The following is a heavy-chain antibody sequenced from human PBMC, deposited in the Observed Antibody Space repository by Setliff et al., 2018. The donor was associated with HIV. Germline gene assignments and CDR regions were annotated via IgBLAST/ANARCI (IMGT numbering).Heavy chain of an antibody. CDR1: GLSFSNYW. Sequence: GGSLRLSCAASGLSFSNYWMHWVRQAPGKGLEWVSRIDSDGSDTNYADSVRGRFTISRDNAKNTVYLQLTSLRAEDTAVDYCARGPQYNFWGGYLGLWGQGTLVTVSS. J-gene: IGHJ4*02. V-gene: IGHV3-74*01. CDR3: ARGPQYNFWGGYLGL. D-gene: IGHD3-3*01. CDR2: IDSDGSDT.